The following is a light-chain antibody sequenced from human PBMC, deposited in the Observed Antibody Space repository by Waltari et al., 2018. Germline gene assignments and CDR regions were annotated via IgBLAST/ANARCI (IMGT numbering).Light chain of an antibody. Sequence: EIVMTQSPATLSVSPGERATLSCRASQSVNSNLAWYQQKPGQAPSLVIYGASTRATGIPARFSGSGSGTEFTLTISSMQSEDFAVYYCQQYNNWPRTFGQGTKVEIK. CDR1: QSVNSN. CDR3: QQYNNWPRT. V-gene: IGKV3-15*01. CDR2: GAS. J-gene: IGKJ1*01.